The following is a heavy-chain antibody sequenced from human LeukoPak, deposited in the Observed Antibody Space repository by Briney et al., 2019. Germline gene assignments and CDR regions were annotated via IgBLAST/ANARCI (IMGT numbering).Heavy chain of an antibody. CDR1: GGSISSYY. J-gene: IGHJ4*02. Sequence: SETLSLTCTVSGGSISSYYWSWIRQPPGKGLEWIGYIYYSGSTNYNPPLKSRVTISVDTSKNQFSLKLSSVTAADTAVYYCARARRDGYNYHFDYWGQGTLVTVFS. V-gene: IGHV4-59*01. D-gene: IGHD5-24*01. CDR3: ARARRDGYNYHFDY. CDR2: IYYSGST.